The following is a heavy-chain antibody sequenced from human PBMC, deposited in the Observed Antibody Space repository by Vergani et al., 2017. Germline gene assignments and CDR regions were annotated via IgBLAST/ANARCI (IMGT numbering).Heavy chain of an antibody. V-gene: IGHV1-46*01. CDR3: ARDSDYYDSKGYAFDI. CDR2: INPSGGST. J-gene: IGHJ3*02. CDR1: GGTFSSYA. D-gene: IGHD3-22*01. Sequence: QVQLVQSGAEVKKPGSSVKVSCKASGGTFSSYAISWVRQAPGQGLEWMGIINPSGGSTSYAQKFQGRVTMTRDTSTSTVYMELSSLRSEDTAVYYCARDSDYYDSKGYAFDIWGQGTMVTVSS.